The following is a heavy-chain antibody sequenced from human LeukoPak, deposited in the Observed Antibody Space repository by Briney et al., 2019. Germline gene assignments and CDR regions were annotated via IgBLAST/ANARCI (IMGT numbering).Heavy chain of an antibody. CDR1: GYTFTSYG. CDR2: ISAYNGNT. J-gene: IGHJ3*02. Sequence: ASVKVSCKASGYTFTSYGISWVRQAPGQGLEWMGWISAYNGNTNYAQKLQGRVTMTTDTSTSTAYMELRSLRSDDTAVYYCARGFQRTKIVGATRAVAFDIWGQGTMVTVSS. V-gene: IGHV1-18*01. D-gene: IGHD1-26*01. CDR3: ARGFQRTKIVGATRAVAFDI.